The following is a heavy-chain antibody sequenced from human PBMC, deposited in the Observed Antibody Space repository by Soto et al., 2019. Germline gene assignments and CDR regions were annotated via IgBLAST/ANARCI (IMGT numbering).Heavy chain of an antibody. CDR1: GGSVSSGSYH. CDR2: IYYNGST. J-gene: IGHJ4*02. D-gene: IGHD6-19*01. CDR3: ARDTAAVAGLDY. V-gene: IGHV4-61*01. Sequence: PSETLSLTXTASGGSVSSGSYHWSWIRQPPGKGLEWIGYIYYNGSTNSNPSLKSRVTISIDTSKNQFFLKLSSVTAADTAVYYCARDTAAVAGLDYWGQGISVTVSS.